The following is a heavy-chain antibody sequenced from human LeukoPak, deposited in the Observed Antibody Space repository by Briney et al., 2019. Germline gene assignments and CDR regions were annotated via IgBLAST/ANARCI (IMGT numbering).Heavy chain of an antibody. CDR2: ISPDSNYK. Sequence: GGSLRLSCAASGFTFSTYSMNWLRLAPGKGLEWVSSISPDSNYKYYVDSVKGRFTISRDNAKSSLYLQMNSLRAEDTAVYYCAKDQGSSGWYGVYFQHWGQGTLVTVSS. J-gene: IGHJ1*01. D-gene: IGHD6-19*01. CDR3: AKDQGSSGWYGVYFQH. CDR1: GFTFSTYS. V-gene: IGHV3-21*01.